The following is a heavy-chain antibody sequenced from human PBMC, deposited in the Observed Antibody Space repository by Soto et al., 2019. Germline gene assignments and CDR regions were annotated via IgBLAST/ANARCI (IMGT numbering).Heavy chain of an antibody. CDR1: GGSISSFH. Sequence: SETLSLTCTVSGGSISSFHWSWIRQPPGKGLEWIGYIYHSGSTNYNPSLKSRVSISVDTSKNQFSLRLSSVTAADTAVYYCARVNVAVVYLDYWGQGTQVTVSS. D-gene: IGHD2-2*01. J-gene: IGHJ4*02. CDR2: IYHSGST. V-gene: IGHV4-59*01. CDR3: ARVNVAVVYLDY.